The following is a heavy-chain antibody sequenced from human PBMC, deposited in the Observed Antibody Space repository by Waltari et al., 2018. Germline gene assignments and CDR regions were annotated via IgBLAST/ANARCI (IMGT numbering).Heavy chain of an antibody. V-gene: IGHV3-74*01. D-gene: IGHD3-10*01. CDR2: INGDGSTT. Sequence: EVQLVESGGGSVQPGGSLRVSCAASGFAFINYGMHWVRQAPGNGLVWVSHINGDGSTTNYADSVKGRFTISRDNAKNTLYLQMNSLRVEDTAVYFCARGGTPGSFDYWDQGTLVTVSS. J-gene: IGHJ4*02. CDR3: ARGGTPGSFDY. CDR1: GFAFINYG.